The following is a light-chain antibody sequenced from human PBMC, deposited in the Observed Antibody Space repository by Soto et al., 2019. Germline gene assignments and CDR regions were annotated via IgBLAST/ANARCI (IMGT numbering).Light chain of an antibody. CDR3: QLYGDSPT. CDR2: DVS. CDR1: QSVTSKY. J-gene: IGKJ4*01. V-gene: IGKV3-20*01. Sequence: VVLTQSPGTLSLSPGERATLSCRASQSVTSKYLAWFQQKPGQAPRLLLYDVSTRATGFPDRFSGSGSGTDFTLAISRLEGELFAVEYCQLYGDSPTVGGPTKLEI.